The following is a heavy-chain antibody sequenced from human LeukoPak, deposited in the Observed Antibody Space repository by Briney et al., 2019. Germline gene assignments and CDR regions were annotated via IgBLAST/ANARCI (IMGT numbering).Heavy chain of an antibody. D-gene: IGHD3-22*01. CDR2: IYYSGST. CDR3: ARVRITMIVPEYFDF. CDR1: GGSISSYY. J-gene: IGHJ4*02. Sequence: SETLSLTCTVSGGSISSYYWSWIRQPPGKGLEWIGSIYYSGSTYYNPSLKSRVTISVDTSKNQFSLKLSSVTAADTAVYYCARVRITMIVPEYFDFWGQGTLVTVSS. V-gene: IGHV4-39*07.